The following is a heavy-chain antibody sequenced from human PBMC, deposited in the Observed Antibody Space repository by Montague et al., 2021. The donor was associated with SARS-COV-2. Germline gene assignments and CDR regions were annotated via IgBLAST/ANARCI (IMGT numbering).Heavy chain of an antibody. CDR2: IDWNXDK. J-gene: IGHJ3*02. Sequence: PALVKPTQTLTLTCTFSGFSLITSGMCVTWIRQPPGKALEWLALIDWNXDKYYSTSLKTRLTISKDTSKNQVVLTMTNMDPVDTATYYCARMGMYFTFGLVYGAFDNWGQGTMVTVSS. CDR3: ARMGMYFTFGLVYGAFDN. CDR1: GFSLITSGMC. V-gene: IGHV2-70*01. D-gene: IGHD3-16*01.